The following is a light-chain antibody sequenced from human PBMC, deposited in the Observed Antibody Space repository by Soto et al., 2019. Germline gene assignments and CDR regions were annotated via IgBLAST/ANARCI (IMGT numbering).Light chain of an antibody. Sequence: QSALTQPASVSGSPGQSITISCTGTSSDVGGYNYVSWYQQHPGKAPKLMIYDVSNRPSGVSNRLAGSKSGNTASLTISGRQAEDEADYYCSSYTRSSTVVFGGGTKLTVL. J-gene: IGLJ2*01. CDR3: SSYTRSSTVV. CDR2: DVS. V-gene: IGLV2-14*01. CDR1: SSDVGGYNY.